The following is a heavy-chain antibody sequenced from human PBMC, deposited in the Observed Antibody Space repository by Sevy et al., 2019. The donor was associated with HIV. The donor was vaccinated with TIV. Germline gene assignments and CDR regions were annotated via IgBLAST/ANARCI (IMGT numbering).Heavy chain of an antibody. V-gene: IGHV3-23*01. CDR3: AKEGNNSPDKFDS. J-gene: IGHJ4*02. D-gene: IGHD1-1*01. CDR2: ISRKSLGT. Sequence: GGSLRLSCAASGFTFNEFAMSWVRQAPGKGLEWVSAISRKSLGTYYADPVKGRFSISRDDSKNMLYLQMSSLRGDDTAVYYCAKEGNNSPDKFDSWGQGTLVTVSS. CDR1: GFTFNEFA.